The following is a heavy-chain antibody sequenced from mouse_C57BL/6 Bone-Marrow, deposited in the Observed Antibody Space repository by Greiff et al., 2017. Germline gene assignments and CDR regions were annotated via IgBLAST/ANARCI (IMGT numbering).Heavy chain of an antibody. J-gene: IGHJ1*03. Sequence: EASGVDFSRYWMSWVRRAPGKGLEWIGEINPDSSTINYAPSLKDKFIISRDNAKNTLYLQMSKVRSEDTALYYCARVLITTDWYFDVWGTGTTVTVSS. CDR2: INPDSSTI. D-gene: IGHD1-1*01. CDR1: GVDFSRYW. V-gene: IGHV4-1*01. CDR3: ARVLITTDWYFDV.